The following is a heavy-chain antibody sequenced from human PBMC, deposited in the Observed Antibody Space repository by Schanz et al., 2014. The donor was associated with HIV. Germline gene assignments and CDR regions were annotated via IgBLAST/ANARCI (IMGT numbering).Heavy chain of an antibody. V-gene: IGHV1-8*01. CDR2: MNPKSGNT. CDR3: ARGAAEMATMTPWRY. CDR1: GYTFSAND. D-gene: IGHD5-12*01. J-gene: IGHJ4*02. Sequence: QVWLVQSGAEVKKPGASVKVSCKASGYTFSANDINWVRQATGQGLEWMGWMNPKSGNTGFAQKFQGRVTLTRNTSISAAYMDLRSLRSDDTAVYYCARGAAEMATMTPWRYWGQGTLVTVSS.